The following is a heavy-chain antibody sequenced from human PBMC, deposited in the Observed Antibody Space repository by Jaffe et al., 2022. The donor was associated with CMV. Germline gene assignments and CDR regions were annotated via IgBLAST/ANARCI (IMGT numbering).Heavy chain of an antibody. CDR3: VRDYNYAPDY. D-gene: IGHD5-12*01. J-gene: IGHJ4*02. Sequence: QIQLVQSGAEVKEPGAPVRVSCKSSGYTFMNYGISWVRQAPGQGLEWMAWSSVHIGDTTRYAQKFQGRVTVTTDTSTSTANMELRSLTSDDTAVYYCVRDYNYAPDYWGQGTLVIVSS. CDR2: SSVHIGDT. V-gene: IGHV1-18*01. CDR1: GYTFMNYG.